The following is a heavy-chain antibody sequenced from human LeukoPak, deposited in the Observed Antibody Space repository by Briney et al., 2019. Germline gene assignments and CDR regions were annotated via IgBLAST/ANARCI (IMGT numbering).Heavy chain of an antibody. CDR3: ARINVAREFDY. CDR1: GFSLSNARMG. D-gene: IGHD2-15*01. J-gene: IGHJ4*02. Sequence: ESGPTLVNPTETLTLTCTVSGFSLSNARMGVRWIRQPPGKALEWLAHIFSNDEKSYSTSLKSRLTISKDTSKSQVVLTMTNMDPVDTATYYCARINVAREFDYWGQGTLVTVSS. V-gene: IGHV2-26*01. CDR2: IFSNDEK.